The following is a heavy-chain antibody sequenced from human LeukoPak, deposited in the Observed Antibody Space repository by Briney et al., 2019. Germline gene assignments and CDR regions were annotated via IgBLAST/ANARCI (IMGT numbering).Heavy chain of an antibody. D-gene: IGHD6-19*01. CDR1: GGSISSGGYY. CDR3: ARAVAGMAFDY. Sequence: SETLSLTCTVSGGSISSGGYYWRWIRQHPGKGLEWLGYIYYSGSTYYNPSLKSRVTISVDTSKNQFSLKLSSVTAADTAVYYCARAVAGMAFDYWGQGTLVTVSS. CDR2: IYYSGST. J-gene: IGHJ4*02. V-gene: IGHV4-31*03.